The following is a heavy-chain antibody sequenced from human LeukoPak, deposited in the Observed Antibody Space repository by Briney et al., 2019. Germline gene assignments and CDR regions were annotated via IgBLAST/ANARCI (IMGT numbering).Heavy chain of an antibody. V-gene: IGHV1-18*01. CDR1: GYTFTSYG. J-gene: IGHJ5*02. Sequence: ASVKVSCKASGYTFTSYGISWVRQAPGQGVEWMGWISAYNGNTNYAQKLQGRVTMTTDTSTSTAYMELRSLRSDDTAVYYCARERAEYYYDSSGSRGFDPWGQGTLVTVSS. CDR3: ARERAEYYYDSSGSRGFDP. D-gene: IGHD3-22*01. CDR2: ISAYNGNT.